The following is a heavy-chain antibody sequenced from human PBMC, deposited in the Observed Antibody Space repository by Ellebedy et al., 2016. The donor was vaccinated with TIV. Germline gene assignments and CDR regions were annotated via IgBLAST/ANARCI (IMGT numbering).Heavy chain of an antibody. CDR3: ARHSSERDWFDP. CDR2: IYYSGST. D-gene: IGHD1-1*01. J-gene: IGHJ5*02. CDR1: GGSISSYY. Sequence: MPSETLSLTCTVSGGSISSYYWSWIRLPPGKGLEWIGYIYYSGSTKYNPSLKSRVTISVDTSKNQFSLKLTSVTAADTAVYYCARHSSERDWFDPWGQGTLVTVSS. V-gene: IGHV4-59*08.